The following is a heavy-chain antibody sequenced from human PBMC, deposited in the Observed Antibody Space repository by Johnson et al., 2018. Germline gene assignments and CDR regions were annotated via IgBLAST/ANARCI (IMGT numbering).Heavy chain of an antibody. CDR2: ISGYPTNQ. J-gene: IGHJ4*02. CDR1: GFTFNTYA. CDR3: SKFPTDSSYFNY. D-gene: IGHD6-6*01. Sequence: VQLVETGGTVIRAGGSLRLSCAASGFTFNTYAMAWVRQAPWKGLEWVSGISGYPTNQCHADSVKGRFTISRDDSKNTLYLQMNSLRTEDTAIYYCSKFPTDSSYFNYWGQGTLVTISS. V-gene: IGHV3-23*04.